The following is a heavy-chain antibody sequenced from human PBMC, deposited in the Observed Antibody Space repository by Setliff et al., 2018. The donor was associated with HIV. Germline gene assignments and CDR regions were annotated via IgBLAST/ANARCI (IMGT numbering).Heavy chain of an antibody. Sequence: GSLRLSCAASGFTVSTYYMYWVRQAPGKGLEWVSVIYSGGATYYADSVKGRFTISIDNSKNTVYLQMNSLRAEDTAVYYCARSVPDSAYRPTDYWGQGTLVTVSS. CDR3: ARSVPDSAYRPTDY. V-gene: IGHV3-53*01. D-gene: IGHD3-22*01. CDR2: IYSGGAT. CDR1: GFTVSTYY. J-gene: IGHJ4*02.